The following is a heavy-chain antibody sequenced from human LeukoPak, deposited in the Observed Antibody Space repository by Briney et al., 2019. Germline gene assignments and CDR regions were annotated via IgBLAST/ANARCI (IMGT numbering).Heavy chain of an antibody. CDR2: IIPIFGTA. CDR1: GGTFSSYA. J-gene: IGHJ3*02. V-gene: IGHV1-69*05. D-gene: IGHD3-22*01. CDR3: ARMYYYDSSGYLDYDAFDI. Sequence: SVRVSCKASGGTFSSYAISWVRQAPGQGLEWMGGIIPIFGTANYAQKFQGRVTITTDESTSTAYMELSSLRSEDTAVYYCARMYYYDSSGYLDYDAFDIWGQGTMVTVSS.